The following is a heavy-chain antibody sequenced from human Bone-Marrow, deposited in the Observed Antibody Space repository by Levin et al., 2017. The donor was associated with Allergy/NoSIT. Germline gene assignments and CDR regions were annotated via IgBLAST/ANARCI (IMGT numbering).Heavy chain of an antibody. V-gene: IGHV3-43*01. CDR1: GFIFDDYT. CDR2: ISWDGSTS. J-gene: IGHJ1*01. Sequence: GGSLRLSCAASGFIFDDYTMHWVRQVPGKGLEWVSRISWDGSTSYYADSVMGRFIISRDNSKASLHLQMNSLRTEDTALYYCTNGDSSGYGWGQGTLVIVSS. D-gene: IGHD3-22*01. CDR3: TNGDSSGYG.